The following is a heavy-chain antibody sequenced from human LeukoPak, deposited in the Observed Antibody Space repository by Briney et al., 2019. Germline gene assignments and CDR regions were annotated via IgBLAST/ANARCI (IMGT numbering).Heavy chain of an antibody. Sequence: GGSLRLSCAASGFPFSSYGLHWVRQTPDKGLEWVAFTDSVRGRFTISRDNSKNSLYLQMNSLTTADTAFYYCAGGSLSGTEYWGQGTLVTVSS. J-gene: IGHJ4*02. CDR2: T. D-gene: IGHD2-15*01. CDR3: AGGSLSGTEY. V-gene: IGHV3-30*02. CDR1: GFPFSSYG.